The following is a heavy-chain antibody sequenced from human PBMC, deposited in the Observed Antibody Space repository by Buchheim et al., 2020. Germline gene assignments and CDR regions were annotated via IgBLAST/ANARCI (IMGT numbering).Heavy chain of an antibody. V-gene: IGHV1-2*04. Sequence: QVQLVQSGAEVKKPGASVKVSCKASGYTFTGYYMHWVRQAPGQGLEWMGWINPNSGGTNYAQKFQGWVTMTRDTSISTAYMELIRLRSDDTTVYYCARGQYGSGSYYTTHYYYYYGMDVWGQGTT. CDR3: ARGQYGSGSYYTTHYYYYYGMDV. CDR2: INPNSGGT. CDR1: GYTFTGYY. D-gene: IGHD3-10*01. J-gene: IGHJ6*02.